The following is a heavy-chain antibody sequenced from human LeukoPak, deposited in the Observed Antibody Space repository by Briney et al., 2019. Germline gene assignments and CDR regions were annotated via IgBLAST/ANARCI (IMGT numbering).Heavy chain of an antibody. CDR3: ARLVVTPAPFDY. CDR2: IYYSGST. Sequence: SETLSLTCTVSGGSISSYYWSWIRQPPGKGLEWIGYIYYSGSTNYSPSLKSRVTISVDTSKNQFSLKLSSVTAADTAVYYCARLVVTPAPFDYLGQGTLVTVSS. V-gene: IGHV4-59*01. D-gene: IGHD4-23*01. J-gene: IGHJ4*02. CDR1: GGSISSYY.